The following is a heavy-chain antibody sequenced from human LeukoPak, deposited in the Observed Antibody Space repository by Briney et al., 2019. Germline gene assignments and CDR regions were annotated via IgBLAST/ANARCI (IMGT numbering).Heavy chain of an antibody. CDR3: ARERHYTMDV. CDR1: GGSISSYY. J-gene: IGHJ6*02. CDR2: IYYSGST. Sequence: SETLSLTCTVSGGSISSYYWSWIRQPPGKGLEWIGYIYYSGSTNYNPSLKSRVTISVDTSKNQFSLKLSSVTAADTAVYYCARERHYTMDVWGQGTTVTVSS. V-gene: IGHV4-59*12. D-gene: IGHD3-10*01.